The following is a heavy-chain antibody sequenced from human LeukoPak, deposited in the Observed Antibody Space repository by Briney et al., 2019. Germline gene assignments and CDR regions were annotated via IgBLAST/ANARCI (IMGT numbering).Heavy chain of an antibody. CDR2: IYYSGST. V-gene: IGHV4-59*01. J-gene: IGHJ5*02. CDR1: GVSISSYY. CDR3: ARGGYIYGGHNWFDP. Sequence: PSETLSLTCTVSGVSISSYYWSWIRQPPGKGLEWIGYIYYSGSTNYNPSLKSRVTISVDTSKNQFSLKLSSVTAADTAVYYCARGGYIYGGHNWFDPWGQGTLVTVSS. D-gene: IGHD5-18*01.